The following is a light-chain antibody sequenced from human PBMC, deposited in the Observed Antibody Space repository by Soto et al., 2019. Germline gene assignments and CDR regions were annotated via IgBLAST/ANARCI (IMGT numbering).Light chain of an antibody. CDR3: QQYINWPPYT. CDR2: ATS. Sequence: EIELTQSPSTLSVSAGERATLSCRASQTVASNLAWYQQKPGQAPKLLIYATSTMAPGIPSRFSGSGSGTDFTITISSMQYEDFVVYYCQQYINWPPYTFGEGTKLEIK. V-gene: IGKV3-15*01. J-gene: IGKJ2*01. CDR1: QTVASN.